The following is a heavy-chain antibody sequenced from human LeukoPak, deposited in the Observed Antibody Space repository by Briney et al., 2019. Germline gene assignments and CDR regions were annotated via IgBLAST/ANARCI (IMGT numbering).Heavy chain of an antibody. Sequence: GGSLRLSCAASGFTFDDYAMHWVRQAPGKGLEWVSLISWDGGSTYYADSVKGRFTISRDNAKNSLYLQMNSLRAEDTAVYYCARDSPPDYWGQGTLVTVSS. CDR1: GFTFDDYA. V-gene: IGHV3-43D*03. J-gene: IGHJ4*02. D-gene: IGHD1-14*01. CDR3: ARDSPPDY. CDR2: ISWDGGST.